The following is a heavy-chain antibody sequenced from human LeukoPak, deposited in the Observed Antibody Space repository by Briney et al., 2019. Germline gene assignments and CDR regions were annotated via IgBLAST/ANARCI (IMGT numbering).Heavy chain of an antibody. Sequence: ASVKVSCKASGYTFTSYGISWVRQAPGQGLEWMGWISADNGNTNYAQKLQGRVTMTTDTSTSTAYMELRSLRSDDTAVYYCARGQLRMITFGGVMGAFDIWGQGTMVTVSS. CDR1: GYTFTSYG. CDR2: ISADNGNT. V-gene: IGHV1-18*01. CDR3: ARGQLRMITFGGVMGAFDI. D-gene: IGHD3-16*01. J-gene: IGHJ3*02.